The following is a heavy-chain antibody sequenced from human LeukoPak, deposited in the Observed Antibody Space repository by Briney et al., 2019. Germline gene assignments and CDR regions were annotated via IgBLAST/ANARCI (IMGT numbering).Heavy chain of an antibody. D-gene: IGHD5-12*01. CDR1: GYTFTMYD. V-gene: IGHV1-8*01. CDR2: MNPNCGNT. J-gene: IGHJ4*02. CDR3: ARGGSGYGRGFDY. Sequence: ASVTVSFMGSGYTFTMYDMKWVGQAPGEGLEWMGWMNPNCGNTCYAQKFQGRVTMTRTTSIRTAYMELSSLRSEDTAVYYCARGGSGYGRGFDYWGQGTLVTVSS.